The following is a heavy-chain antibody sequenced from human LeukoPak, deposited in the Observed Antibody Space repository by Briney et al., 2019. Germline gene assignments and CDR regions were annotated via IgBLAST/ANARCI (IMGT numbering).Heavy chain of an antibody. D-gene: IGHD5-12*01. Sequence: GGSLRLSCAASGFTFTNYEMNWVRQAPGKGLEWVSYIFTSGITTYYTDSVKGRFTISRDNAKNSLYLQMNSLRAEDTAVYYCARALRGSSGYDSGFDSWGQGTLVTVSS. CDR2: IFTSGITT. CDR3: ARALRGSSGYDSGFDS. J-gene: IGHJ4*02. CDR1: GFTFTNYE. V-gene: IGHV3-48*03.